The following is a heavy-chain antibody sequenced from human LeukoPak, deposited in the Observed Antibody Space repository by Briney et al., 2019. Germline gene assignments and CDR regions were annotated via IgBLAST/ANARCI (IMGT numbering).Heavy chain of an antibody. Sequence: GGALRLSCAASGFTFSSYSMNWVRQAPGKGLEWVSFIRSSSSYIYYADSVKGRFTISRDNAKNSLYLQMNSLRAEDTAVYYCARPGIAVAGEFFDYWGQGTLVTVSS. CDR2: IRSSSSYI. CDR1: GFTFSSYS. CDR3: ARPGIAVAGEFFDY. V-gene: IGHV3-21*01. D-gene: IGHD6-19*01. J-gene: IGHJ4*02.